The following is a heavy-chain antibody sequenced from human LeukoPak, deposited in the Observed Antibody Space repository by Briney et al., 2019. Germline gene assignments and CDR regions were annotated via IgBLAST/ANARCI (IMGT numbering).Heavy chain of an antibody. V-gene: IGHV4-38-2*02. CDR2: IYHSGST. Sequence: SETLSLTCTVSGYSISSGYYWGWIRQPPGKGLEWIGSIYHSGSTYYNPSLKSRVTISVDTSKNQFSLKLSSVTAADTAVYYCARDSTSTSCYYNWFDPWGQGTLVTVSS. CDR3: ARDSTSTSCYYNWFDP. J-gene: IGHJ5*02. D-gene: IGHD2-2*01. CDR1: GYSISSGYY.